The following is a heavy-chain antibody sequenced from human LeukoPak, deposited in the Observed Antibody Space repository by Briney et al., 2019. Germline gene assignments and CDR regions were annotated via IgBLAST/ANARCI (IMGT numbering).Heavy chain of an antibody. V-gene: IGHV3-23*01. CDR1: GFPFNNYW. J-gene: IGHJ4*02. Sequence: PGGSLRLSCAASGFPFNNYWMHWVRQAPGKGLEWVSAISDTGNTYHADSVKGRFTISRDSSKNTLFLQMNRLRPEDAAVYYCAKAPVTTCRGAFCYPFDYWGLGTLVAVSS. CDR2: ISDTGNT. D-gene: IGHD2-15*01. CDR3: AKAPVTTCRGAFCYPFDY.